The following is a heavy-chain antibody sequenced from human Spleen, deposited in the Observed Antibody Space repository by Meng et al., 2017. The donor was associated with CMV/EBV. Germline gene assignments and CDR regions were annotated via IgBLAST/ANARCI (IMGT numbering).Heavy chain of an antibody. CDR3: ARAGGPSDY. CDR2: THHSGST. D-gene: IGHD1-26*01. Sequence: SETLSLTCTVSGGSISPSYWSWIRQPPGKGLEWIGHTHHSGSTSYHPSLKSRVTMSVDTSRNQFSLQLRSVTAADTAVYFCARAGGPSDYWGQGTLVTVSS. CDR1: GGSISPSY. V-gene: IGHV4-59*01. J-gene: IGHJ4*02.